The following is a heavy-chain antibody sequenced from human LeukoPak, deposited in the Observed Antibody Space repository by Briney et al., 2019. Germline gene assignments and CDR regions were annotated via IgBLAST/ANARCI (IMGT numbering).Heavy chain of an antibody. CDR1: GFSVTNSY. Sequence: GGCLRLSCAVSGFSVTNSYMDWVRQAPGKGLEWVSLIRGSGATLYADSVKGRFTISRDDSKNTVYLQMISLRVEDTAVYFCVRDHAGTQDWVEFDPWGQGTLVTVSS. J-gene: IGHJ5*02. D-gene: IGHD3-10*01. V-gene: IGHV3-66*03. CDR2: IRGSGAT. CDR3: VRDHAGTQDWVEFDP.